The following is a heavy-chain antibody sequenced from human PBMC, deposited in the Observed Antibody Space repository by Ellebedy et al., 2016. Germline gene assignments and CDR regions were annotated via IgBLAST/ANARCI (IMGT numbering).Heavy chain of an antibody. J-gene: IGHJ5*02. D-gene: IGHD3-22*01. CDR3: ARGYYDSSGYYWWFDP. Sequence: ASVKVSXKASGYTFTSYAMHWVRQAPGQRLEWMGWINAGNGNTKYSQKFQGRVTITRDTSASTAYMELSSLRSEDTAVYYCARGYYDSSGYYWWFDPWGQGTLVTVSS. CDR2: INAGNGNT. CDR1: GYTFTSYA. V-gene: IGHV1-3*01.